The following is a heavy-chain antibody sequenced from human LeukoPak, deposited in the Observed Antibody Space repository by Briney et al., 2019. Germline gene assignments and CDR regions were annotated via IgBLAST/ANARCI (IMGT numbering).Heavy chain of an antibody. CDR1: GGSISTYY. V-gene: IGHV4-59*08. J-gene: IGHJ5*02. CDR2: ISYTGST. Sequence: SETLSLTCTVSGGSISTYYWSWIRQPPGKPLEWIGSISYTGSTDHNPSLKSRVTISLDTSKNQFSLNLSSVTAADTAVYYCARIPGPWGQGTLVTVSS. D-gene: IGHD2-2*02. CDR3: ARIPGP.